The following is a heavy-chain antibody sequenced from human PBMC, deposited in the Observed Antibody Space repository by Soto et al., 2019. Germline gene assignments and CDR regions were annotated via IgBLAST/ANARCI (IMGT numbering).Heavy chain of an antibody. CDR3: ARGRMTLAVGGNGWYFYL. D-gene: IGHD6-13*01. V-gene: IGHV4-30-2*01. CDR2: ISESGRP. Sequence: QLQLQESGSGLVKPSQTLSLTCTISGGSSSSGGYSWAWIRQPPGKGLEWIGHISESGRPNYNPSLRSQATISQDRSKSHFSLRLTSVTVADTAVYYCARGRMTLAVGGNGWYFYLWGRGTLFTVS. J-gene: IGHJ2*01. CDR1: GGSSSSGGYS.